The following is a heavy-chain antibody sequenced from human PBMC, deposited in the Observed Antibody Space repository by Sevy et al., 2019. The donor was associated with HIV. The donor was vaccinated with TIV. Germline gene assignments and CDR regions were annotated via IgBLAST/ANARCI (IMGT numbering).Heavy chain of an antibody. CDR3: TLERLYCSGGTCYSEGFDS. CDR1: GFTVSDAW. D-gene: IGHD2-15*01. V-gene: IGHV3-15*01. Sequence: GESLKISCAAFGFTVSDAWMSWVRQAPGKGLQWVGRIKSKTDGGTTDYVTPVKGRFTISRDDSKNTLYLQINSLKTEDTAVYYCTLERLYCSGGTCYSEGFDSWGQGILVTVSS. J-gene: IGHJ4*02. CDR2: IKSKTDGGTT.